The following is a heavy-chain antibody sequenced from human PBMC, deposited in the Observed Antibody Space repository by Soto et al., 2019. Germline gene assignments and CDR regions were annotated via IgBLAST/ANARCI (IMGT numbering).Heavy chain of an antibody. CDR1: GFTFSSYA. CDR2: ISYDGSSK. D-gene: IGHD1-26*01. CDR3: GRDPTKIVGATNHYFDY. Sequence: GGSLRLSCAASGFTFSSYAMHWVRQAPGKGLEWVAVISYDGSSKYYADSVKGRFTISRDNSKNTLFLQMNSLRAEDTSVYYCGRDPTKIVGATNHYFDYWGQGTLVTVSS. J-gene: IGHJ4*02. V-gene: IGHV3-30-3*01.